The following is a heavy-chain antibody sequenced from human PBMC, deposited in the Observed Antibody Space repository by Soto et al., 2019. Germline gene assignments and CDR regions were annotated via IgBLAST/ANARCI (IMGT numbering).Heavy chain of an antibody. V-gene: IGHV1-69*13. Sequence: ASVKVSCKASGGTFSSYAISWVRQAPGQGLEWMGGIIPIFGTANYAQKFQGRVTITADESTSTAYMELSSLRSEDTAVYYCARDRIAAAGPDYYYYYGMDVWGQGTTVTVSS. J-gene: IGHJ6*02. CDR1: GGTFSSYA. D-gene: IGHD6-13*01. CDR2: IIPIFGTA. CDR3: ARDRIAAAGPDYYYYYGMDV.